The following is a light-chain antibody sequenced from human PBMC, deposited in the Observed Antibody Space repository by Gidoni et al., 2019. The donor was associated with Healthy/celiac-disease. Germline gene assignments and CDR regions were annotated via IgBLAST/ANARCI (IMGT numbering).Light chain of an antibody. CDR2: AAS. V-gene: IGKV1-39*01. Sequence: QMTQSPSSLSASVGDRVTITCRASQSISSYLNWYQQKPGKAPKLLIYAASSLQSGVPSRFSGSGSGTDFTLTISSLQPEDFATYYCQQSYSTPPTFGQGTRLEIK. CDR1: QSISSY. J-gene: IGKJ5*01. CDR3: QQSYSTPPT.